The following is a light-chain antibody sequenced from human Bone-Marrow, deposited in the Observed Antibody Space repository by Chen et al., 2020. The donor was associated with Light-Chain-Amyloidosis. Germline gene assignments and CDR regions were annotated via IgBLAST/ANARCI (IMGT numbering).Light chain of an antibody. J-gene: IGLJ3*02. Sequence: NFMLTQPHSVSESPGMTDIIPCTRSSGSIATNYVQWYQQRPGSSPPTVIYEDDQRPSGVPDRFSGSIDRSSNSASLTIAGLKTEDEADYYCQSYQGSSQGVFGGGTKLTVL. CDR3: QSYQGSSQGV. V-gene: IGLV6-57*01. CDR1: SGSIATNY. CDR2: EDD.